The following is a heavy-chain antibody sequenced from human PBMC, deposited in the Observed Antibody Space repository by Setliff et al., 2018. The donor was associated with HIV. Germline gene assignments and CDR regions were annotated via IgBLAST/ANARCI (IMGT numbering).Heavy chain of an antibody. V-gene: IGHV4-4*07. CDR1: GGSISSYY. CDR3: AREGWSDHYYYYMDV. CDR2: IFSSGTT. Sequence: PSETLSLTCSVSGGSISSYYRNWIRQPAGKGLEWIGRIFSSGTTNYNPSLQSRITMSVDTSKNQFSLKLNSVTAADTAVYYCAREGWSDHYYYYMDVWDKGTTVTVSS. J-gene: IGHJ6*03. D-gene: IGHD2-15*01.